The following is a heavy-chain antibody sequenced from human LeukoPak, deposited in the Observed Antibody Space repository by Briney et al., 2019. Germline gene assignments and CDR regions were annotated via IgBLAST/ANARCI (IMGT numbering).Heavy chain of an antibody. CDR1: GFTFSSYS. V-gene: IGHV3-21*01. CDR3: ARDRSGSSCDP. Sequence: GGSLRLSCAASGFTFSSYSMNWVRQAPGKGLEWVSSISSSCSYIYYADSVKGRFTIPRDNAKNSLYLQMNSLRAEDTAVYYCARDRSGSSCDPWGQGTLVTVSS. D-gene: IGHD1-26*01. J-gene: IGHJ5*02. CDR2: ISSSCSYI.